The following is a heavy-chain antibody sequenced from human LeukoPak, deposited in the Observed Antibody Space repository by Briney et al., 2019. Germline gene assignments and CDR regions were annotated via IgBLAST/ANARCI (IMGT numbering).Heavy chain of an antibody. CDR2: IGPTGSDR. J-gene: IGHJ4*02. CDR1: GLTFSTSG. Sequence: GGSLRLSCTASGLTFSTSGFNWVRQAPGRGLEWVASIGPTGSDRYHADSIKGRFTISRDNANNFLYLQMNSLRAEDTAVYYCATETNGRHYDYWGQGTLLTVYS. D-gene: IGHD1-14*01. V-gene: IGHV3-21*06. CDR3: ATETNGRHYDY.